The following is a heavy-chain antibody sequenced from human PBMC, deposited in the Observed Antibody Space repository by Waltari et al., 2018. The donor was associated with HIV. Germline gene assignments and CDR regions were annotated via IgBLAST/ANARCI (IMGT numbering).Heavy chain of an antibody. V-gene: IGHV1-18*01. CDR2: ISTNNGNT. J-gene: IGHJ4*02. CDR3: ARDLYMGRGVISDY. Sequence: QVQLVQSGAEVKTPGASVKVSCKASGYTFTSYAINWVRQAPGQGTEWMGWISTNNGNTNYEQKFQGRVTMTTDASTSTVYMELRSLRSDDTAIYYCARDLYMGRGVISDYWGQGTLVTVSS. CDR1: GYTFTSYA. D-gene: IGHD3-10*01.